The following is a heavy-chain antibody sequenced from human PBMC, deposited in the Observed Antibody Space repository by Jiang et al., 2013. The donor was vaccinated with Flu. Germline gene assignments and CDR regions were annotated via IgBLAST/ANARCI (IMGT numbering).Heavy chain of an antibody. CDR2: KTDGETT. J-gene: IGHJ4*02. Sequence: KTDGETTDYAAPVKGRFTISRDDSKNTLYLQMNSLKTEDTAVYYCTTSRIGLRSPDLLGDYWGQGTLVTVSS. V-gene: IGHV3-15*01. CDR3: TTSRIGLRSPDLLGDY. D-gene: IGHD1-26*01.